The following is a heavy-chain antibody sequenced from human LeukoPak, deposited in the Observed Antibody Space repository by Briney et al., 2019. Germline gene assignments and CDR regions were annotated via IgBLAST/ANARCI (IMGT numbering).Heavy chain of an antibody. CDR3: ARVKYDFWSGPYYMDV. CDR2: IGTDGDT. V-gene: IGHV3-13*01. D-gene: IGHD3-3*01. J-gene: IGHJ6*03. Sequence: PGGSLRLSCAASGFTFSSYDMHWVRQATGKGLEWVSSIGTDGDTYYPGYVKGRFTNSRENAKNSLYLQMTSLRAGDTAVYYCARVKYDFWSGPYYMDVWGKGTTVTVSS. CDR1: GFTFSSYD.